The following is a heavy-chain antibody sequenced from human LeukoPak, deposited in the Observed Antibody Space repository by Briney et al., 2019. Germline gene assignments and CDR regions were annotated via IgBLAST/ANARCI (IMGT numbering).Heavy chain of an antibody. CDR1: GGSFSGYY. V-gene: IGHV4-34*01. CDR2: INHSGST. Sequence: SETLSLTCAVYGGSFSGYYWSWIRQPPGKGLEWIGEINHSGSTNYNPSLKSRVTISVDTSKNQFSLKLSSVTAADTAVYYCARSPAGGSYVSAYYYYGMDVWGQGTTVTVSS. J-gene: IGHJ6*02. CDR3: ARSPAGGSYVSAYYYYGMDV. D-gene: IGHD1-26*01.